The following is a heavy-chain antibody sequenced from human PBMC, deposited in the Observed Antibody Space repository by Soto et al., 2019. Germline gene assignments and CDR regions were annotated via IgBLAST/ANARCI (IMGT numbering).Heavy chain of an antibody. CDR3: AKNLYYYDVSGLH. CDR2: ISGSGGST. Sequence: EVQLLESGGGLVQPGGSLRLSCAASGFTFSSYAMSWVRQAPGKGLEWVSAISGSGGSTYYADSVKGRFTISRDNSKNTLYLQMNSLRAEDTAIYYCAKNLYYYDVSGLHWGQGTLVTVSS. CDR1: GFTFSSYA. V-gene: IGHV3-23*01. J-gene: IGHJ4*02. D-gene: IGHD3-22*01.